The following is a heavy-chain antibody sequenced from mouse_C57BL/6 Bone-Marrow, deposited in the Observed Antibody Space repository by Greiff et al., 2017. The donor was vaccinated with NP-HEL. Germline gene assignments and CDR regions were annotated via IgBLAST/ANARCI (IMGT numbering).Heavy chain of an antibody. Sequence: QVQLKQSGPGLVAPSQSLSITCTVSGFSLTSYGVHWVRQPPGKGLEWLVVIWSDGSTTYNSALYSSLSISKDNSKSQVFLKMNSLQTDDTAMYYCARHEDGNPYDCDDWGQGTTLTVSS. D-gene: IGHD2-1*01. CDR1: GFSLTSYG. J-gene: IGHJ2*01. CDR3: ARHEDGNPYDCDD. V-gene: IGHV2-6-1*01. CDR2: IWSDGST.